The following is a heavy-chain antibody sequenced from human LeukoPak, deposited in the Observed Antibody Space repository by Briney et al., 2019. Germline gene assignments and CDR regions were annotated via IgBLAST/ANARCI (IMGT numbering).Heavy chain of an antibody. J-gene: IGHJ6*02. CDR1: GFTFSSYS. D-gene: IGHD3-10*01. Sequence: GGSLRLSCAASGFTFSSYSMTWVRQAPGKGLEWVSSISSSSSYIYYADSVKGRFTISRDNAKNSLYLQMNSLRAEDTAVYYCASLGWVRLPPQYGMDVWGQGTTVTVSS. CDR3: ASLGWVRLPPQYGMDV. CDR2: ISSSSSYI. V-gene: IGHV3-21*01.